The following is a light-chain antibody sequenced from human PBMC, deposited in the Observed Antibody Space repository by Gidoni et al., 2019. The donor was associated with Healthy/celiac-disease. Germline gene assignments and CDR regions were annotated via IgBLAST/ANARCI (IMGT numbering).Light chain of an antibody. CDR1: QSVSSSY. V-gene: IGKV3-20*01. J-gene: IGKJ2*01. CDR2: GAS. Sequence: TVLTQSPGTLSLSPGERATLSCSASQSVSSSYLAWYQQKPGQAPRLLIYGASSRTTGIPDRFSGSGSGKDFTLTISRLEPEDFAVYYCQQYGSSPYTFGQRTKLEIK. CDR3: QQYGSSPYT.